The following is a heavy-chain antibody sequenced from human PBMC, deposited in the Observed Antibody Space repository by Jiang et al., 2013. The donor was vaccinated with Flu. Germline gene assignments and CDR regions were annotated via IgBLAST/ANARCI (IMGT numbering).Heavy chain of an antibody. D-gene: IGHD6-19*01. CDR1: GFTFSSYA. J-gene: IGHJ3*02. CDR2: ISGSGGST. CDR3: AKDTQAAVGYAFDI. Sequence: AASGFTFSSYAMSWVRQAPGKGLEWVSAISGSGGSTYYADSVKGRFTISRDNSKNTLYLQMNSLRAEDTAVYYCAKDTQAAVGYAFDIWGQGTMVTVSS. V-gene: IGHV3-23*01.